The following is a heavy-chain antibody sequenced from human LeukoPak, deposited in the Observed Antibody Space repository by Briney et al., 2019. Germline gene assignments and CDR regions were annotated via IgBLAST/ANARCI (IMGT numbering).Heavy chain of an antibody. CDR3: AKDPKPYSSGWYSDY. V-gene: IGHV3-23*01. Sequence: PGGSLRLSCAASGFTFSSYAMSWVRQAPGKGLEWVSAISGSGGSTYYADSVKGRFTISRDNSKNTLYLQMNSLRAEDTAVYYCAKDPKPYSSGWYSDYWGQGTLVTVSS. D-gene: IGHD6-19*01. J-gene: IGHJ4*02. CDR1: GFTFSSYA. CDR2: ISGSGGST.